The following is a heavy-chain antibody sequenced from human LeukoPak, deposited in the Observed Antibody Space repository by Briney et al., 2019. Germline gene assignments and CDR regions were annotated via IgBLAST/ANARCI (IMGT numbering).Heavy chain of an antibody. D-gene: IGHD6-19*01. CDR1: GYTFTSYD. V-gene: IGHV1-8*01. J-gene: IGHJ4*02. CDR2: MNPNSGNT. Sequence: GASVKVSCKASGYTFTSYDFNWVRQATGQGLEWMGWMNPNSGNTGYAQKFQGRVTMTRNTSISTAYMELSSLRSEDTAVYYCARLSSGSRPNFDSWGQGSLVTVSS. CDR3: ARLSSGSRPNFDS.